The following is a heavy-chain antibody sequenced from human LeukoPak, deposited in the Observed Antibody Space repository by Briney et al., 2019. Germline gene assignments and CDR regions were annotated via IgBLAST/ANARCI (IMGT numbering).Heavy chain of an antibody. J-gene: IGHJ4*02. D-gene: IGHD1-26*01. CDR3: ARDWGGYSGSYHVAGAFDY. CDR1: GFTFSRNA. Sequence: GRSLRLSCAASGFTFSRNAMHWVRQAPGKGLEWVAVISYDGSNKYYADSVKGRFTISRDNSKNTLYLQMNSPRAEDTSVYYCARDWGGYSGSYHVAGAFDYWGQGTLVTVSS. CDR2: ISYDGSNK. V-gene: IGHV3-30*01.